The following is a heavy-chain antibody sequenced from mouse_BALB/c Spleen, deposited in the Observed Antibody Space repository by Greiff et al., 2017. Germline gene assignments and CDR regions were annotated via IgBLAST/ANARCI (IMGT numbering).Heavy chain of an antibody. CDR2: ILPGSGST. J-gene: IGHJ4*01. Sequence: VQLQQSGAELMKPGASVKISCKATGYTFSSYWIEWVKQRPGHGLEWIGEILPGSGSTNYNEKFKGKATFTADTSSNTAYMQLSSLTSEDSAVYYCASHDYDYAMDYWGQGTSVTVSS. CDR3: ASHDYDYAMDY. V-gene: IGHV1-9*01. CDR1: GYTFSSYW. D-gene: IGHD2-4*01.